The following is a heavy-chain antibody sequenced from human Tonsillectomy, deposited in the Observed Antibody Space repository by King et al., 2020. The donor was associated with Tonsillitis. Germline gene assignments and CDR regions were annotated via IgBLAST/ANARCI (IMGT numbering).Heavy chain of an antibody. CDR3: ARVSSDFYDSSGYHGFDI. D-gene: IGHD3-22*01. CDR2: IYYSRST. J-gene: IGHJ3*02. CDR1: GGSINSYY. Sequence: VQLQESGPGLVKPSETLSLTCTVSGGSINSYYWSWIRQPPGKGLEWIGYIYYSRSTNYNPSLKTRVTISLDTAKNQFSLRLSSVTAADTAVYYCARVSSDFYDSSGYHGFDIWGQGTMVTVSS. V-gene: IGHV4-59*01.